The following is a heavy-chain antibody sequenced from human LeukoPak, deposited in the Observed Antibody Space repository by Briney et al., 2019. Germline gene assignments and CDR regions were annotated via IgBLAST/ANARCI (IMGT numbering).Heavy chain of an antibody. CDR3: ARDAFTIFGVVTISWYFDL. Sequence: ASVKVSCKASGYTFTSYYMHWVRQAPGQGLEWMGINNPSGGSTSYAQKFQGRVTMTRDTSTSTVYMELSSLRSEDTAVYYCARDAFTIFGVVTISWYFDLWGRGTLVTVSS. CDR1: GYTFTSYY. CDR2: NNPSGGST. J-gene: IGHJ2*01. V-gene: IGHV1-46*01. D-gene: IGHD3-3*01.